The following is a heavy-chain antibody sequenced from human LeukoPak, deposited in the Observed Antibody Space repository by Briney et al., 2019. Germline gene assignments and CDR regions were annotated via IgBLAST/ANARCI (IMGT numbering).Heavy chain of an antibody. Sequence: SETLSLTCAVSGYSISSGYYWGWIRPPPGKGLEWIGSIYHSGSTYYNPSLKSRVTISVDTSKNQFSLKLSSVTAADTAVYYCARGNPISDYWGQGTLVTVSS. D-gene: IGHD2-21*01. V-gene: IGHV4-38-2*01. CDR2: IYHSGST. CDR1: GYSISSGYY. J-gene: IGHJ4*02. CDR3: ARGNPISDY.